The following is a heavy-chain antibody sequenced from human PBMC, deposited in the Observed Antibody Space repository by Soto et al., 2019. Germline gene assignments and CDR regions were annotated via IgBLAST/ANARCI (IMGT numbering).Heavy chain of an antibody. CDR2: ISGSGDTT. Sequence: GGSLRLSWAASGCTSSNYGVNWVSKAPGKGLEWVSSISGSGDTTYYADSVKGRFTISRDNSKNTLYLQMNSLRVEDTALYYCAKADYSYLWAPGDYWGQVTLVTSPQ. V-gene: IGHV3-23*01. J-gene: IGHJ4*02. D-gene: IGHD1-26*01. CDR1: GCTSSNYG. CDR3: AKADYSYLWAPGDY.